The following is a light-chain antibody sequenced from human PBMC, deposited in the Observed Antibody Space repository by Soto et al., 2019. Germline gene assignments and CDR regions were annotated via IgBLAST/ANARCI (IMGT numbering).Light chain of an antibody. CDR3: QQYNSYSPT. V-gene: IGKV1-5*01. CDR2: DAS. J-gene: IGKJ4*01. CDR1: QSVSRW. Sequence: DIQMTQSPSTLSASVGDRVTITCRASQSVSRWLAWIQQKPGKAPRLLIYDASNLEIGVPSRFSGSGSWTDFTLTISSLQPDDFATYYCQQYNSYSPTFGGGTKVEIK.